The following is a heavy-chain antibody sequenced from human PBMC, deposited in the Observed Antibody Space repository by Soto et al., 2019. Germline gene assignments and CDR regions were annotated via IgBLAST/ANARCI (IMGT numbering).Heavy chain of an antibody. J-gene: IGHJ3*02. CDR1: GFTFSSYN. Sequence: GGSLRLSCAASGFTFSSYNIHWVRQAPGKGLEWVGRIKSKTDGGTTDYAAPVKGRFTISRDDSKNTLYLQMNSLKTEDTAVYYCTHQRWGAFEIWGQGTMVTVSS. D-gene: IGHD2-2*01. CDR2: IKSKTDGGTT. CDR3: THQRWGAFEI. V-gene: IGHV3-15*07.